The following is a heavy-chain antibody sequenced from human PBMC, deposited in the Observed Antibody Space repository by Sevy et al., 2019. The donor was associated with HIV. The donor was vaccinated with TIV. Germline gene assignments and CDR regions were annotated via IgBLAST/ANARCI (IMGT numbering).Heavy chain of an antibody. D-gene: IGHD7-27*01. CDR2: TYYNGGT. J-gene: IGHJ4*02. CDR1: GGSLDIFG. Sequence: SETLSLTCTASGGSLDIFGWTWVRQPPGKGLEWIGYTYYNGGTNYNPSPKSRLTIPVGTSARQFSLHLNSVTAADTAIYYSARGNWGSIDYWGQGILVTVSS. V-gene: IGHV4-59*01. CDR3: ARGNWGSIDY.